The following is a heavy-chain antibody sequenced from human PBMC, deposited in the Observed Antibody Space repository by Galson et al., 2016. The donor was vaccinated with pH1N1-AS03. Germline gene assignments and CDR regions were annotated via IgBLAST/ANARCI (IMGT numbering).Heavy chain of an antibody. CDR2: IYHSGST. CDR3: ASVSLAYCSSTSCFRFDP. D-gene: IGHD2-2*01. J-gene: IGHJ5*02. Sequence: SETLSLTCGVSGGSISSDNWWSWVRQTPGKGLEWIGDIYHSGSTNYNPSLKSRVSISVDTSKNQFSLKLNSVTAADTAVYYCASVSLAYCSSTSCFRFDPWGQGTLVIVS. V-gene: IGHV4-4*02. CDR1: GGSISSDNW.